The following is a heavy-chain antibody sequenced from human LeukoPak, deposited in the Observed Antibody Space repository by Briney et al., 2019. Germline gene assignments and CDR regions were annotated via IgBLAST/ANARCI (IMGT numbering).Heavy chain of an antibody. CDR1: GFTVSSNY. D-gene: IGHD1-1*01. CDR3: ARDRINWNDVSYYYYGMDV. V-gene: IGHV3-66*01. CDR2: IYSGGST. J-gene: IGHJ6*02. Sequence: GGSLRRSCAASGFTVSSNYMSWVRQAPGKGLEWVSVIYSGGSTYYADSVKGRFTISRDNSKNTLYLQMNSLRAEDTAVYYCARDRINWNDVSYYYYGMDVWGQGTTVTVSS.